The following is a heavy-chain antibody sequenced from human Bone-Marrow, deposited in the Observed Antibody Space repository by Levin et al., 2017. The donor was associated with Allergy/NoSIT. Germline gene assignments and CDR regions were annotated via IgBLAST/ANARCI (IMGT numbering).Heavy chain of an antibody. V-gene: IGHV1-2*02. Sequence: GESLKISCKASGYTFTGHYLHWVRQAPGQGLEWMAWINPYSGATHLAPKFQGRVTLTRDTSISTAYMELSRLTFDDTAMYYCARAVDIVAPPATAAAAQYWGQGTLVTVSS. J-gene: IGHJ4*02. D-gene: IGHD2-15*01. CDR1: GYTFTGHY. CDR3: ARAVDIVAPPATAAAAQY. CDR2: INPYSGAT.